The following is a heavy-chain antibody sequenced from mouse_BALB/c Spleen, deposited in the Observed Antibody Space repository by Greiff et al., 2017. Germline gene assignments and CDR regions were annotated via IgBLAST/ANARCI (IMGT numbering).Heavy chain of an antibody. J-gene: IGHJ4*01. CDR1: GFSLTSYG. CDR3: ARAPFTTVVANDAMDY. D-gene: IGHD1-1*01. Sequence: VQGVESGPGLVAPSQSLSITCTVSGFSLTSYGVHWVRQPPGKGLEWLGVIWAGGSTNYNSALMSRLSISKDNSKSQVFLKMNSLQTDDTAMYYCARAPFTTVVANDAMDYWGQGTSVTVSS. V-gene: IGHV2-9*02. CDR2: IWAGGST.